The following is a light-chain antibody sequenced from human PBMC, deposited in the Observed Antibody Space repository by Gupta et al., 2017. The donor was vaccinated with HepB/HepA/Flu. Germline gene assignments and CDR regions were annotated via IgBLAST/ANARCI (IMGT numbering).Light chain of an antibody. CDR1: SSDVGGYNR. CDR2: DVS. J-gene: IGLJ1*01. V-gene: IGLV2-11*01. Sequence: QSALTPPRLVSGSPGQSVTISCTGTSSDVGGYNRVSWYQQPPGKAPKLMIYDVSKRPSGVPDRFSGSKSGNTASLTISGLQAEDEADYYCCSYAGSYTYVFGTGTKVTVL. CDR3: CSYAGSYTYV.